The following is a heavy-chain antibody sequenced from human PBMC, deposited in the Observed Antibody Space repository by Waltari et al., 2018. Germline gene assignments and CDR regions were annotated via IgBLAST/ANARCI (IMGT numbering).Heavy chain of an antibody. CDR3: ARGVTTVTPSRTWRYFDL. J-gene: IGHJ2*01. V-gene: IGHV4-39*07. CDR2: IYYSGST. D-gene: IGHD4-17*01. Sequence: QLQLQESGPGLVKPSETLSLTCTVSGGSISSSSYYWGWIRQPPGKGLGWIGIIYYSGSTYYNPSLKSRVTISVDTSKNQFSLKLSSVTAADTAVYYCARGVTTVTPSRTWRYFDLWGRGTLVTVSS. CDR1: GGSISSSSYY.